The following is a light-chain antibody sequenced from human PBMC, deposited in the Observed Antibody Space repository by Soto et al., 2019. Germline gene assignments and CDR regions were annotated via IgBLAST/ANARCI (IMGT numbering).Light chain of an antibody. CDR1: QSISSY. Sequence: DIQMTQSPSSLSASVGDRVTITCRASQSISSYLNWYQQKPGKAPKLLIYAASSLQSGVPSRFSGSGSGTDFTLTISSLQPEDFAVYYCQQRSNWPITFGQGTRLEI. V-gene: IGKV1-39*01. CDR2: AAS. J-gene: IGKJ5*01. CDR3: QQRSNWPIT.